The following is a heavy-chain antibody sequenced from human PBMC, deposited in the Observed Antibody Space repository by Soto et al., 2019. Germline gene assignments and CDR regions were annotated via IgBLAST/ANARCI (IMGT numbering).Heavy chain of an antibody. V-gene: IGHV4-28*01. CDR1: GYSISSSNW. CDR3: ARREIQGPIDY. Sequence: QVQLQESGPGLVKPSDTLSLTCAVSGYSISSSNWWGWIRQPPGKGLEWIGYIYYSGTTYYNPSLKRRVHMTIETHKKQFPLKLTSVTAVDTAVYYCARREIQGPIDYWGQGNLVTGSS. J-gene: IGHJ4*02. CDR2: IYYSGTT. D-gene: IGHD1-26*01.